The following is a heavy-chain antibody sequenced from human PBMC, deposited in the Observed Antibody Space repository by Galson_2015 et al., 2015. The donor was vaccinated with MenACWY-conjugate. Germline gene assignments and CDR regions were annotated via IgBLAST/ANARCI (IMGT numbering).Heavy chain of an antibody. J-gene: IGHJ6*02. CDR3: ARDLWGMDV. CDR2: IYYSGST. CDR1: GGSISSYY. Sequence: QVQLQESGPGLVKPSETLSLTCTVSGGSISSYYWSWIRQPPGKGLEWIGSIYYSGSTYYNPSLKSRVTISVDTSKNQCSLKLSSVTAADTAVYYCARDLWGMDVWGQGTTVTVSS. V-gene: IGHV4-59*01.